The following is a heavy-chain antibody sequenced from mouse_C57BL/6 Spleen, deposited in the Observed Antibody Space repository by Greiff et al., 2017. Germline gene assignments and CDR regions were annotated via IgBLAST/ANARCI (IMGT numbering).Heavy chain of an antibody. CDR2: ISSGGDYI. V-gene: IGHV5-9-1*02. Sequence: EVQVVESGEGLVKPGGSLKLSCAASGFTFSSYAMSWVRQTPEKRLEWVAYISSGGDYIYYADTVKGRFTISRANARNTLYLQMSSLKSEDTAMYYCTRDDGSSSWYFDVWGTGTTVTVSS. D-gene: IGHD1-1*01. CDR1: GFTFSSYA. J-gene: IGHJ1*03. CDR3: TRDDGSSSWYFDV.